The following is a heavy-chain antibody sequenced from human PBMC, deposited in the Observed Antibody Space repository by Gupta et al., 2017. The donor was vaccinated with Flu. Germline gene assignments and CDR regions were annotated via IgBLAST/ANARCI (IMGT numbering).Heavy chain of an antibody. CDR3: ARDLTVTASRYFDY. Sequence: QVQLQQSGPGLVKPSQTLSLTCAISGDSVSGSSVSWNWIRQSPSRGLEWLGRTYDRSKWSHDYAVSVKSRITISPDTSKNQVSLQLNSVTPEDTAVYYCARDLTVTASRYFDYWGQGTLVTVSS. CDR1: GDSVSGSSVS. D-gene: IGHD4-17*01. J-gene: IGHJ4*02. V-gene: IGHV6-1*01. CDR2: TYDRSKWSH.